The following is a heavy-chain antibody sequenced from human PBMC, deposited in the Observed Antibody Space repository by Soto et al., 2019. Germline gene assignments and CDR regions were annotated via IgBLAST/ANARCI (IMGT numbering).Heavy chain of an antibody. V-gene: IGHV4-4*02. CDR1: GGSISSSNW. CDR2: IYHSGST. CDR3: ASASSSWYGYYFDY. J-gene: IGHJ4*02. D-gene: IGHD6-13*01. Sequence: QVQLQESGPGLVKPSGTLSLTCAVSGGSISSSNWWSWVRQPPGKGLEWSGEIYHSGSTNYNPSLKSRVTISVDKSKNQFSLKLSSVTAADTAVYYCASASSSWYGYYFDYWGQGTLVTVSS.